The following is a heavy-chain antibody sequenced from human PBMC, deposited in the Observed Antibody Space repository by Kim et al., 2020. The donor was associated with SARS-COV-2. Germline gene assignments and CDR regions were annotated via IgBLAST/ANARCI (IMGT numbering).Heavy chain of an antibody. J-gene: IGHJ6*03. V-gene: IGHV1-69*04. CDR3: AREFRQAHYYYYYMDV. CDR1: GGTFSSYA. CDR2: IIPILGIA. Sequence: SVKVSCKASGGTFSSYAISWVRQAPGQGLEWMGRIIPILGIANYAQKFQGRVTITADKSTSTAYMELSSLRSEDTAVYYCAREFRQAHYYYYYMDVWGKGTTVTVSS.